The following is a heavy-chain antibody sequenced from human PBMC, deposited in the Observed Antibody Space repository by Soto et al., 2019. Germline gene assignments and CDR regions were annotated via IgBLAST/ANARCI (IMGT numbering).Heavy chain of an antibody. CDR3: AADLGTDYYYYGMDV. D-gene: IGHD1-1*01. V-gene: IGHV1-58*01. CDR2: IVVGSGNT. Sequence: SVKVSCKASGFTFTSSAVQWVRQARGQRLEWIGWIVVGSGNTNYAQKFQERVTITRDMSTSTAYMELSSLRSEDTAVYYCAADLGTDYYYYGMDVWGQGTTVTVSS. J-gene: IGHJ6*02. CDR1: GFTFTSSA.